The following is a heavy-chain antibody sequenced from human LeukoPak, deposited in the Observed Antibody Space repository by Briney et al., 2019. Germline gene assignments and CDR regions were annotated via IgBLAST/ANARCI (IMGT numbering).Heavy chain of an antibody. D-gene: IGHD3-3*01. CDR2: INHSGST. CDR3: ARGATIFGVGDY. CDR1: GGSFSGYY. Sequence: SETLSLTCAVYGGSFSGYYWSWIRQPPGKGLEWIGEINHSGSTNYNPSLKSRVTMSVDTSKNQFSLKLSSVTAADTAMYYCARGATIFGVGDYWGQGTLVTVSS. V-gene: IGHV4-34*01. J-gene: IGHJ4*02.